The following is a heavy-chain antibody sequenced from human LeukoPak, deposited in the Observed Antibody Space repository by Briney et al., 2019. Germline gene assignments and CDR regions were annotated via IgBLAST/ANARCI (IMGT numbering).Heavy chain of an antibody. V-gene: IGHV4-61*01. CDR2: IYYSGST. CDR1: GGSVSSGSYY. Sequence: PSETLSLTCSVSGGSVSSGSYYWSWIRQPPGKGLEWIGYIYYSGSTNYNPSLKSRVTISVDTSKNQFSLKLSSVTAADTAAYYCARDRLGIDYWGQGTLVTVSS. CDR3: ARDRLGIDY. D-gene: IGHD7-27*01. J-gene: IGHJ4*02.